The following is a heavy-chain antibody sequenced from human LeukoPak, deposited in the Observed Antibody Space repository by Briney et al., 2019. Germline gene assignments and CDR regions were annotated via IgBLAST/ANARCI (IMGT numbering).Heavy chain of an antibody. D-gene: IGHD3-22*01. Sequence: GASVKVSCKASGYTFTSYYMHWVRQAPGQGLEWMGIINPSGGSTSYAQKFQGRVTMTRDTSTSTVYMEPSSLRSEDTAVYYCARVLDYYDSSGPGSYFDYWGQGTLVTVSS. CDR1: GYTFTSYY. CDR3: ARVLDYYDSSGPGSYFDY. CDR2: INPSGGST. V-gene: IGHV1-46*01. J-gene: IGHJ4*02.